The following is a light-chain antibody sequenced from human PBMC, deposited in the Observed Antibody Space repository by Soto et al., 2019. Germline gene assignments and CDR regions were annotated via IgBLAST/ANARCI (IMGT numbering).Light chain of an antibody. V-gene: IGKV3D-15*01. CDR1: QSVNIY. J-gene: IGKJ4*01. Sequence: EIVMTHSPATLSVSPGERATLSCRAIQSVNIYLAWYQQKPGQAPRLLIFGATYRATGIPARFSGSGSGTEFNLTISSLKSEDFGVYFCQQYDDWLRLTFGGGTKVDIK. CDR3: QQYDDWLRLT. CDR2: GAT.